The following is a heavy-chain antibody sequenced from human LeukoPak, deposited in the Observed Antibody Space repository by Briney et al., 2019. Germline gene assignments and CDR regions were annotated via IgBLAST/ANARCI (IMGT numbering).Heavy chain of an antibody. CDR3: ATLRGVVAY. D-gene: IGHD3-10*01. Sequence: ASVKVSCKASGYTFTTYDIKRVRQATGQGLEWMGWMNPNSGNTGYAQKFQGRVTMTRNTSINTAYMDLSSLRSEDTALYYCATLRGVVAYWCQGTLVTVSS. V-gene: IGHV1-8*01. CDR2: MNPNSGNT. CDR1: GYTFTTYD. J-gene: IGHJ4*02.